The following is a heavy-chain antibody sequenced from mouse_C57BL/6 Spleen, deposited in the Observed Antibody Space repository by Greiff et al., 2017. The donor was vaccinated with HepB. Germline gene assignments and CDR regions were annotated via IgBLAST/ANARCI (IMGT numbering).Heavy chain of an antibody. CDR1: GFTFSSYG. J-gene: IGHJ4*01. CDR2: ISSGGSYT. CDR3: AGVITTVVATDFYYAMDD. D-gene: IGHD1-1*01. Sequence: EVKLVESGGHLVKPGGSLKLSCAASGFTFSSYGMSWVRQTPDKRLEWVATISSGGSYTYYPDSVKGRFTIYSDNAKNTLYLQMSSLKSEDNAMYSSAGVITTVVATDFYYAMDDWGQGTSVTVSS. V-gene: IGHV5-6*02.